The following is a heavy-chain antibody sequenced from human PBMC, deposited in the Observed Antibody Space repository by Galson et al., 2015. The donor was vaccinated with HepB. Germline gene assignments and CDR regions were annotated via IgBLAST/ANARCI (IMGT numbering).Heavy chain of an antibody. CDR3: ARNGYSYGLDF. D-gene: IGHD5-18*01. V-gene: IGHV3-74*01. Sequence: RLSCAASGFTFSSYWMHWVRQAPGKGLVWVSRINSDGSSTSYADSVKGRFTISRDNAKNTLYLQMNSLRAEDTAVYYCARNGYSYGLDFWGQGTLVAVSS. CDR1: GFTFSSYW. CDR2: INSDGSST. J-gene: IGHJ1*01.